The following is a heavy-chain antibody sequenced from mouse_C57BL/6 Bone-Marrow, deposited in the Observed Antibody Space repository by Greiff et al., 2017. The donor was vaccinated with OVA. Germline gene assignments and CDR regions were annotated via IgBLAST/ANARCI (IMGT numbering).Heavy chain of an antibody. CDR2: IDPSDSYT. Sequence: QVQLQQPGAELVMPGASVKLSCKASGYTFTSYWMHWVKQRPGQGLEWIGEIDPSDSYTNYNQKFKGKSTLTVDKSSSTAYMQLSSLTSEDSAVXYCARDWFAYWGQGTLVTVSA. CDR1: GYTFTSYW. V-gene: IGHV1-69*01. CDR3: ARDWFAY. J-gene: IGHJ3*01.